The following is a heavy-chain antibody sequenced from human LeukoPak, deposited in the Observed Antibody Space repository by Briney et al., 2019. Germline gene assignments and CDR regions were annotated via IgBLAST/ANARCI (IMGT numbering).Heavy chain of an antibody. CDR2: ISSSSSYI. D-gene: IGHD2-21*02. Sequence: GGSLRLSCAASGFTFTSYTMNWVRQAPGKGVEWVSSISSSSSYIYYADSVKGRFTISRDNAENSLYLQMNSLRAEDTAVYYCARGAYCGGDCYDEDYWGQGTLVTVSS. V-gene: IGHV3-21*01. CDR1: GFTFTSYT. J-gene: IGHJ4*02. CDR3: ARGAYCGGDCYDEDY.